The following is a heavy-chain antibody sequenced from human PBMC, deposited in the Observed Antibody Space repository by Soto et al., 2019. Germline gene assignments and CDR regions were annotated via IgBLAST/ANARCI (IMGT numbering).Heavy chain of an antibody. Sequence: QVQLVESGGGVVQPGRSRRLSCAASGFTFSSYGMHWVRQAPGKGLEGGAVISYDGSNKYYADSVKGRFTISRDNSKNTLYLQMNSLRAEDTAVYYCAKDRGAAAGTRMGGMDVWGQGTTVTVSS. CDR1: GFTFSSYG. J-gene: IGHJ6*02. CDR3: AKDRGAAAGTRMGGMDV. CDR2: ISYDGSNK. D-gene: IGHD6-13*01. V-gene: IGHV3-30*18.